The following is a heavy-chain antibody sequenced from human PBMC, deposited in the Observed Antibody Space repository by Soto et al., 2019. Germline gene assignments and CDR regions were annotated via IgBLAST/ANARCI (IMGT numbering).Heavy chain of an antibody. CDR2: VSPYNGNA. CDR3: ARGSFPDP. J-gene: IGHJ5*02. CDR1: GYTFSNYA. Sequence: ASVKVSCKTSGYTFSNYAISWVRQAPGQGLEWMGWVSPYNGNANYTEKFQGRVTMTRNTSISTAYMELSSLRSEDTAVYYCARGSFPDPWGQGTLVTVSS. V-gene: IGHV1-8*01.